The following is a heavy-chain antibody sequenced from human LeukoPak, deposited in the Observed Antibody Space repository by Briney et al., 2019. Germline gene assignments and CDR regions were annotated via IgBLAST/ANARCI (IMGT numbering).Heavy chain of an antibody. CDR3: ARLYQRDSSTYRPVDY. V-gene: IGHV3-7*01. CDR2: IKQDGSET. J-gene: IGHJ4*02. CDR1: GFIFSNYW. Sequence: GGSLRLSCATSGFIFSNYWMSWVRQAPGKGLEWVANIKQDGSETYYVDSVKGRFTISRDDAKNSLYLQMNSLRAEDTAVYYCARLYQRDSSTYRPVDYWGQGTLVSVSS. D-gene: IGHD6-19*01.